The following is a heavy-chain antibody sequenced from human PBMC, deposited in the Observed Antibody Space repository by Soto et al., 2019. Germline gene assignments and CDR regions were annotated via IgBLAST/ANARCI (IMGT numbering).Heavy chain of an antibody. CDR2: IWFEGSNQ. J-gene: IGHJ4*02. Sequence: QVQLVESGGGVVQPGKSLRLSCTASGFTFSGHAMHWVRQIPGKGLEWLAIIWFEGSNQYYADSVKGRFTISRDNSNNTLFLQMNSLRAEDTAVYYCSSARTYGGTSPYFDYWGQGTLVTVSS. D-gene: IGHD4-17*01. CDR3: SSARTYGGTSPYFDY. CDR1: GFTFSGHA. V-gene: IGHV3-33*01.